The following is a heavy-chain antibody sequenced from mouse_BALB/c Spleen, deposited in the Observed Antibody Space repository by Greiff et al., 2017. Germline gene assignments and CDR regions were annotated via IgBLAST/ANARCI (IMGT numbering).Heavy chain of an antibody. J-gene: IGHJ3*01. CDR1: GFTFSSFG. CDR3: ARAGTKGAWFAY. D-gene: IGHD4-1*01. Sequence: EVQRVESGGGLVQPGGSRKLSCAASGFTFSSFGMHWVRQAPEKGLEWVAYISSGSSTIYYADTVKGRFTISRDNPKNTLFLQMTSLRSEDTAMYYCARAGTKGAWFAYWGQGTLVTVSA. V-gene: IGHV5-17*02. CDR2: ISSGSSTI.